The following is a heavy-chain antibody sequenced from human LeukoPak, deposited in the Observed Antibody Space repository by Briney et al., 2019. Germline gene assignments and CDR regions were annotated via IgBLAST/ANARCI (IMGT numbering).Heavy chain of an antibody. Sequence: PGGSLRLSCAASGFTFDDYAMHWVRQAPGKGLAWVSGISWNSGSIGYADSVKGRFTISRDNAKNSLYLQMNSLRAEDTALYYCAKDKYSSGWYFDYWGQGTLVTVSS. J-gene: IGHJ4*02. V-gene: IGHV3-9*01. CDR3: AKDKYSSGWYFDY. D-gene: IGHD6-19*01. CDR1: GFTFDDYA. CDR2: ISWNSGSI.